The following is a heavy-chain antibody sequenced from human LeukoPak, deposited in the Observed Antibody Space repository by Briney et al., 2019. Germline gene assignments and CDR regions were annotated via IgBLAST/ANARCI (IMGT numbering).Heavy chain of an antibody. D-gene: IGHD3-22*01. CDR1: GASISSSF. CDR2: IYYNGNT. V-gene: IGHV4-59*01. J-gene: IGHJ3*02. CDR3: VRGNYDNRGYSNAFDI. Sequence: SETLSLTCTVSGASISSSFWSWIRQPPGKRLEWIGYIYYNGNTNSNPSLKSRVTISADTSKNRFSLKLSSVTAADTAIYYCVRGNYDNRGYSNAFDIWGQGTMVTVSS.